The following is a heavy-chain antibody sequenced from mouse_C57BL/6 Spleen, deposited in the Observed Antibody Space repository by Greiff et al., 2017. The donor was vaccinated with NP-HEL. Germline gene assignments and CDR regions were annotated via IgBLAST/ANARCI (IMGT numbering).Heavy chain of an antibody. CDR2: ISSGGSYT. J-gene: IGHJ3*01. CDR3: ARQDTGFAY. CDR1: GFTFSSYG. Sequence: EVKLVESGGDLVKPGGSLKLSCAASGFTFSSYGMSWVRQTPDKRLEWVATISSGGSYTYYPDSVKGRFTISRDNAKNTLYLQMSSLKSEDTAMYYCARQDTGFAYWGQGTLVTVSA. V-gene: IGHV5-6*01.